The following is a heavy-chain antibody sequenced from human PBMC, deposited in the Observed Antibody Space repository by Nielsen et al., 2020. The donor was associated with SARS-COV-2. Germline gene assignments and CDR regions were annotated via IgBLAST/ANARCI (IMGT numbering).Heavy chain of an antibody. D-gene: IGHD3-10*01. V-gene: IGHV3-74*01. CDR1: GFTFSTYW. CDR3: ARWGSGSSYYFDY. Sequence: GESLKISCAASGFTFSTYWMHWVRHAPGKGLVWVSRINFDGSSTSYADSVKGRFTISRDNAKNTLYLQINSLRAEDTAVYYCARWGSGSSYYFDYWGQGTLVTVSS. J-gene: IGHJ4*02. CDR2: INFDGSST.